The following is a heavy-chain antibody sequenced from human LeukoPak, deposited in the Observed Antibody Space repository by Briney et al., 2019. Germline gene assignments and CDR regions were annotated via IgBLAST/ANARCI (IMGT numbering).Heavy chain of an antibody. J-gene: IGHJ4*02. Sequence: GGSLRLSCAASGFTFSSYWMHWVRQAPGKGLVWVSRIDSDGSTISYADSVKGRFTISRDNAKNTLYLQMNSLRAEDTAVYYCVRDSGGFGEFNDYWGQGTLVTVSS. V-gene: IGHV3-74*01. CDR1: GFTFSSYW. D-gene: IGHD3-10*01. CDR2: IDSDGSTI. CDR3: VRDSGGFGEFNDY.